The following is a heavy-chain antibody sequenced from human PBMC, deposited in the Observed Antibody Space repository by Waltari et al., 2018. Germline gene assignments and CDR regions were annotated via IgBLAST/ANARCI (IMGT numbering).Heavy chain of an antibody. J-gene: IGHJ4*02. D-gene: IGHD7-27*01. CDR3: AKEETGNIDY. Sequence: QVQLVASGGGVVQPGGSLRLSCVASGFTFSNYAMHWVRRGPGKGLEWMAFIQYDGSSKYYGGSVKGRFTISRDNSKNTVFLQMNSLRTEDTAIYYCAKEETGNIDYWGQGTLVTISS. V-gene: IGHV3-30*02. CDR1: GFTFSNYA. CDR2: IQYDGSSK.